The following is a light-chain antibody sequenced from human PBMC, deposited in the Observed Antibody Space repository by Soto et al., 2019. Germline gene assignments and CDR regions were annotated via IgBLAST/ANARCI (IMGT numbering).Light chain of an antibody. J-gene: IGLJ1*01. Sequence: QSALTQPPSASGSPGQSVTISCTGTSSDVGGYNYVSWYQQHPGKAPKLMIYEVSKRPSGVPDRFSASKSGNTASLTVSGPQAEDEVNYYCSSYEASNKGVFGTGTKATAL. CDR3: SSYEASNKGV. CDR1: SSDVGGYNY. CDR2: EVS. V-gene: IGLV2-8*01.